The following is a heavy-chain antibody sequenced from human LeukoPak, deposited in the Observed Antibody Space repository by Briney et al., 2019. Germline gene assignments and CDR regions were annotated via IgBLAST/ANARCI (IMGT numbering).Heavy chain of an antibody. CDR2: IYHSGST. CDR3: AKGRIAAAGILDY. CDR1: GGSISSYY. J-gene: IGHJ4*02. V-gene: IGHV4-59*04. D-gene: IGHD6-13*01. Sequence: SETLSLTCTVSGGSISSYYWSWIRQPPGKGLEWIGSIYHSGSTYYNPSLKSRVTISVDTSKNQFSLNLSSVTAADTAVYYCAKGRIAAAGILDYWGQGTLVTVSS.